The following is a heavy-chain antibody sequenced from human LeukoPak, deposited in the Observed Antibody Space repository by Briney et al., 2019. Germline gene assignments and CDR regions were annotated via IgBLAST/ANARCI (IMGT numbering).Heavy chain of an antibody. V-gene: IGHV3-7*01. J-gene: IGHJ4*02. CDR1: GFTFSSYW. CDR3: ATPTAGTWHFDY. CDR2: IKQDASER. Sequence: GGSLRLSCAASGFTFSSYWMTWVRQAPGKGLEWVANIKQDASERYYVDSVKGRFTISRDNAKNSLYLQMNSLRAEDTAVYYCATPTAGTWHFDYWGQGSLVTVSS. D-gene: IGHD1-1*01.